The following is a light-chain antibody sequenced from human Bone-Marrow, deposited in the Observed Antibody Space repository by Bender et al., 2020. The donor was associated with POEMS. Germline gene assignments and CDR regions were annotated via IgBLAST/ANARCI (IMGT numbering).Light chain of an antibody. CDR1: SSDIGSYNY. V-gene: IGLV2-14*03. Sequence: QSALTQPASVSGSPGQSITISCTGTSSDIGSYNYVSWYQQHPGKAPKLMIFDVSDRPSGVSNRFSGSKSGNKASLTISGLQAEDEADYYCCSYAGSSFRWVFGGGTKLTVL. CDR2: DVS. CDR3: CSYAGSSFRWV. J-gene: IGLJ3*02.